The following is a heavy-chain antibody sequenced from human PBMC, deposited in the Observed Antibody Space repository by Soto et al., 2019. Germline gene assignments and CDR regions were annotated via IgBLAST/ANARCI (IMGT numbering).Heavy chain of an antibody. V-gene: IGHV1-69*02. D-gene: IGHD2-15*01. Sequence: GASVKVSCKASGGTFSSYTISWVRQAPGQGLEWMGRIIPILGIANYAQKFQGRVMITADKSTSTAYMELSSLRSEDTAVYYCARSSNPGVVAATQYFQHWGQGTLVTVSS. CDR1: GGTFSSYT. J-gene: IGHJ1*01. CDR3: ARSSNPGVVAATQYFQH. CDR2: IIPILGIA.